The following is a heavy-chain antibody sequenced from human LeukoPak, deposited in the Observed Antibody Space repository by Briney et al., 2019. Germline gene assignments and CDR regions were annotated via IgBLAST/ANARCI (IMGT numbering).Heavy chain of an antibody. V-gene: IGHV3-23*01. J-gene: IGHJ4*02. CDR1: GFTFSTYA. Sequence: GASLRLSCAASGFTFSTYAMSWVRQAPGKGLEWVSAISGSGTNTYYADSVKGRFTISRDSSKNTLYLQMNSLRAEDTAVYFCAKVPNSGNYYYFDYWGQGTPVTVSS. CDR3: AKVPNSGNYYYFDY. D-gene: IGHD1-26*01. CDR2: ISGSGTNT.